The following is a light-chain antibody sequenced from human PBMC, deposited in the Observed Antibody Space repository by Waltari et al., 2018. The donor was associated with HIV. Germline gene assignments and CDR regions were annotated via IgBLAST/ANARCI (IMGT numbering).Light chain of an antibody. Sequence: EIVMTQSPATLSVSPGKTATLSCSASQCVSSNLAWYQQKAGQTPSLLIYSASTRGTGIPPRFSGSGSGTRFALTITSVQPEDVAEYYCQQYNDWPWFTFGQGTKLEIK. CDR2: SAS. CDR1: QCVSSN. CDR3: QQYNDWPWFT. V-gene: IGKV3-15*01. J-gene: IGKJ2*01.